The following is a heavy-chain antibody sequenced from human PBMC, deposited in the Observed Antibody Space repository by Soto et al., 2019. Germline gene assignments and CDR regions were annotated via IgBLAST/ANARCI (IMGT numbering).Heavy chain of an antibody. Sequence: SVEVSGTSSFGTVSSYAISWVRQAPGQGLEWMGGTIPIFGTANYAQKFQGRVTITADKSTSTAYMELSSLRSEDTAVYYCARTDSRYSSSWGWFDPWGQGTLVTVSS. D-gene: IGHD6-13*01. CDR2: TIPIFGTA. CDR3: ARTDSRYSSSWGWFDP. CDR1: FGTVSSYA. V-gene: IGHV1-69*06. J-gene: IGHJ5*02.